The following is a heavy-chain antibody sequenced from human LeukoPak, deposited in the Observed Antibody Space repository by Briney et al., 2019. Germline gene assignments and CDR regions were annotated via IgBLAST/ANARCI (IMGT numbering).Heavy chain of an antibody. CDR3: ARASVYCGGDCFFRAFET. CDR1: GGSISSSSYY. CDR2: IYYSGSP. Sequence: SETLSLTCTVSGGSISSSSYYWGWIRQPPGKGLEWIGGIYYSGSPYYNPSLKSRVTISVDKSKNQFSLKLSSVTGADTAVYYCARASVYCGGDCFFRAFETWGQGTMVTVSS. V-gene: IGHV4-39*07. D-gene: IGHD2-21*02. J-gene: IGHJ3*02.